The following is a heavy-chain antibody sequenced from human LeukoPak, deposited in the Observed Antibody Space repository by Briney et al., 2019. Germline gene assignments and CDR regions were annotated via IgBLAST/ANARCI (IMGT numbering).Heavy chain of an antibody. CDR2: ISAYNGNT. CDR1: GYTFTSYG. J-gene: IGHJ4*02. CDR3: ARGLGGELAVYYFDY. D-gene: IGHD3-10*01. V-gene: IGHV1-18*01. Sequence: ASVKVSCKASGYTFTSYGISWVRQAPGQGLEWMGWISAYNGNTNYAQKLQGRVTMTTDTSTSTAYMELRSLRSDDTAVYYCARGLGGELAVYYFDYWGQGTQVTVSS.